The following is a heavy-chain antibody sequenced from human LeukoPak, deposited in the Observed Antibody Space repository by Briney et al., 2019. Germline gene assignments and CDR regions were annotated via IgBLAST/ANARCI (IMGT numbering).Heavy chain of an antibody. CDR3: AKDRGDWKYFDY. J-gene: IGHJ4*02. V-gene: IGHV3-30*02. D-gene: IGHD1-1*01. CDR2: IRYDGSDK. Sequence: GGSLRLSCAASGFTFSSYGMHWARQAPGKGLEWVAFIRYDGSDKYYADSVKGRFTISRDNSKNTLYLQMNNLKVEDTAVYYCAKDRGDWKYFDYWGQGTLVTVSS. CDR1: GFTFSSYG.